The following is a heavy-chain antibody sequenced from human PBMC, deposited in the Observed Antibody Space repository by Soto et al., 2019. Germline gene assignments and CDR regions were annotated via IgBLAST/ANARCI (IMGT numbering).Heavy chain of an antibody. Sequence: GGSLRLSCAASGFTFSSYAMSWVRQAPGKGLEWASAITGSGGITYYADSVKGRFTISRDNSKNTLYLQMNSLRVEDTAVYYCARIVAATLYYFDYWGRGTLVTSPQ. V-gene: IGHV3-23*01. CDR2: ITGSGGIT. CDR3: ARIVAATLYYFDY. CDR1: GFTFSSYA. D-gene: IGHD5-12*01. J-gene: IGHJ4*02.